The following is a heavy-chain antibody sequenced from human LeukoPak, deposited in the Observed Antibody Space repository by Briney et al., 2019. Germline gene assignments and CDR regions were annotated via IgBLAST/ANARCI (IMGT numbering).Heavy chain of an antibody. J-gene: IGHJ6*02. CDR2: INHNGNVN. V-gene: IGHV3-7*03. D-gene: IGHD3-16*01. Sequence: GGSLRLSCAAAGFTFSDYWMSWVRQAPGKGLEWVASINHNGNVNYYVDSVKGRFTISRDNAKNSLYLQMSNLRAEDTAVYFCARGGGLDVWGQGATVTVSS. CDR3: ARGGGLDV. CDR1: GFTFSDYW.